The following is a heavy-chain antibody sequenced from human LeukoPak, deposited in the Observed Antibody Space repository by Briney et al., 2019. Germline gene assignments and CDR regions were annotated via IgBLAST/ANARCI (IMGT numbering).Heavy chain of an antibody. V-gene: IGHV3-23*01. CDR1: GFTFSSYA. CDR3: AKGYSSGWFYYFDY. D-gene: IGHD6-19*01. J-gene: IGHJ4*02. CDR2: IRGSGGST. Sequence: GGSLRLSCAASGFTFSSYAMSWVRQAPGKGLEWVSAIRGSGGSTYYADSVKGRFTISRDNSKNTLYLQMNSLRAEDTAVYYCAKGYSSGWFYYFDYWGQGTLVTVSS.